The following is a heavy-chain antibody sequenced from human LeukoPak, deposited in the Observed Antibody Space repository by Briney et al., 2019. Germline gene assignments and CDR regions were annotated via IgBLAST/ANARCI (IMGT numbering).Heavy chain of an antibody. D-gene: IGHD2-2*01. CDR3: ARGVGYQLLFNYYYTGV. V-gene: IGHV4-61*10. CDR2: IYMSGST. Sequence: PSETLSLTCTVSVGSISSGNYYYSWIRQSAGKGMEWIGNIYMSGSTRYNPSLKSRVTVSVDTSKNQFSLKLTSVTAADTAVYYCARGVGYQLLFNYYYTGVWGRGTTVTVSS. J-gene: IGHJ6*03. CDR1: VGSISSGNYY.